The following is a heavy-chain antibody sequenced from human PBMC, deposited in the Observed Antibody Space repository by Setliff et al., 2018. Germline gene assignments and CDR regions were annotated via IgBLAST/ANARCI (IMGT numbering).Heavy chain of an antibody. Sequence: KTSETLSLTCSVSGDSVTNVHHYWSWIRQSPGKGLEWLGNIFNRVTTFYNPSFESRLVISADPSRNQFSLQLASVTAADTAVYFCARVSAMLGGNFDTWGPGSLVTAPQ. CDR2: IFNRVTT. D-gene: IGHD3-16*01. CDR3: ARVSAMLGGNFDT. J-gene: IGHJ4*01. CDR1: GDSVTNVHHY. V-gene: IGHV4-30-4*08.